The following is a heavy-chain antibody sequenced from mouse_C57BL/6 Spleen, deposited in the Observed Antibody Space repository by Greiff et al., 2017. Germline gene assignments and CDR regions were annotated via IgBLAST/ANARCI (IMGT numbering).Heavy chain of an antibody. CDR3: AREDSSGYAFAY. CDR2: IYPGDGDT. V-gene: IGHV1-82*01. Sequence: VQLQQSGPELVKPGASVQISCKASGYAFSSSWMNWVKQRPGKGLEWIGRIYPGDGDTNYNGKFKGKATLTADKSSSTAYMQLSSLTSEDSAVYFCAREDSSGYAFAYWGQGTLVTVSA. J-gene: IGHJ3*01. CDR1: GYAFSSSW. D-gene: IGHD3-2*02.